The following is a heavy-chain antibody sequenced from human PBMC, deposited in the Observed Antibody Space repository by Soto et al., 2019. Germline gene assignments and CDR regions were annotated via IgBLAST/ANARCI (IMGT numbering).Heavy chain of an antibody. CDR1: GFTFSSYG. CDR2: ISYDGSNK. D-gene: IGHD6-13*01. CDR3: AKDRYPGGYSSYHSYGMDV. J-gene: IGHJ6*02. V-gene: IGHV3-30*18. Sequence: QVQLVESGGGVVQPGRSLRLSCAASGFTFSSYGMHWVRQAPGKGLEWVAVISYDGSNKYYADSVKGRFTISRDNSKNTLYLQMHSLRAEDTAVYYCAKDRYPGGYSSYHSYGMDVWGQGTTVTVSS.